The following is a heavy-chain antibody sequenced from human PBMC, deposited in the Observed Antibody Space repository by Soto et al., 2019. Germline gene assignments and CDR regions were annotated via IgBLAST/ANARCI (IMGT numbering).Heavy chain of an antibody. J-gene: IGHJ5*02. CDR2: IYPGDSDT. D-gene: IGHD1-26*01. CDR3: ARLPGATRFSCLFDP. CDR1: GYSFTSYW. V-gene: IGHV5-51*01. Sequence: GESLKISCNGSGYSFTSYWIGWVRQMPGKGLEWMGIIYPGDSDTRYSPSFQGQVTISADKSISTAYLQWSSLKASDTAMYYCARLPGATRFSCLFDPSGQGTLVTVSS.